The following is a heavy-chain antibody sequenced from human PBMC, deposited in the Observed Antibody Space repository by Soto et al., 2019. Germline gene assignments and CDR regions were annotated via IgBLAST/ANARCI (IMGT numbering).Heavy chain of an antibody. D-gene: IGHD1-26*01. Sequence: HPGGSLRLSCAASGFTFSSYAMHWVRQAPGKGLEWVAVISYDGSNKYYADSVKGRFTISRDNSKNTLYLQMNSLRAEDTAVYYCARDAWRWEQHPSIPDYWGQGTLVTVSS. CDR3: ARDAWRWEQHPSIPDY. J-gene: IGHJ4*02. V-gene: IGHV3-30-3*01. CDR2: ISYDGSNK. CDR1: GFTFSSYA.